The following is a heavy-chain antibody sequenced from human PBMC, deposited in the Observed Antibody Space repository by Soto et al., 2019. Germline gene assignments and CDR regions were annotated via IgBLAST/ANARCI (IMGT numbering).Heavy chain of an antibody. CDR2: IYHSGST. J-gene: IGHJ4*02. CDR3: ARDPGY. Sequence: SETLSLTFAGSGGSISSGGYSWSWIRQPPGKGLEWIGYIYHSGSTYYNPSLKSRVTISVDRSRNQFSLKLSSVTAADTAVYYCARDPGYWGQGTLVTVSS. CDR1: GGSISSGGYS. V-gene: IGHV4-30-2*01.